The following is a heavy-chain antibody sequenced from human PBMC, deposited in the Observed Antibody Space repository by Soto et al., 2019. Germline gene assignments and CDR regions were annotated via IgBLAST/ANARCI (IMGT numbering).Heavy chain of an antibody. V-gene: IGHV3-30-3*01. CDR2: MSPSGAEK. CDR3: ALDNIPGAPDYFDY. J-gene: IGHJ4*02. D-gene: IGHD1-20*01. Sequence: QVQLVESGGDVVQPGTSLRLSCAASGFSFSTNVLHWVRQVPGKGLEWVAVMSPSGAEKYYTDSVKGRFTISRDNSKNTLYLQMNSLTTDDTAVSYCALDNIPGAPDYFDYWGQGTLVTVSS. CDR1: GFSFSTNV.